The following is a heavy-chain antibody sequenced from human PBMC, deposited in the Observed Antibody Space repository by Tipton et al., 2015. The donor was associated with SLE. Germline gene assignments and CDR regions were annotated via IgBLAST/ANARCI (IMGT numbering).Heavy chain of an antibody. J-gene: IGHJ6*02. Sequence: LRLSCTVSGGSISSYYWSWIRQPPGKGLEWIGYIYYSGSTNYNPSLKSRVTISVDTSKNQFSLKLSSVTAADTAVYYCARHGAGGVSYYYGMDVWGQGTTVTVSS. CDR3: ARHGAGGVSYYYGMDV. CDR1: GGSISSYY. V-gene: IGHV4-59*08. D-gene: IGHD3-16*01. CDR2: IYYSGST.